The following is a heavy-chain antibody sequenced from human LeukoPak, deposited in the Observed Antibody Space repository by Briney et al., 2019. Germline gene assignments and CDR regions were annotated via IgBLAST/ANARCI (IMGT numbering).Heavy chain of an antibody. Sequence: GGSLRLSCAASGFTFDDYAMHWVRQAPGKGLEWVSGISWNSGSIGYADSVKGRFTISRDNAKNSLYLQMNSLRAEDTALYYCAKDKGVALAEYFQHWGQGTLVTVSS. J-gene: IGHJ1*01. CDR3: AKDKGVALAEYFQH. D-gene: IGHD2-15*01. V-gene: IGHV3-9*01. CDR2: ISWNSGSI. CDR1: GFTFDDYA.